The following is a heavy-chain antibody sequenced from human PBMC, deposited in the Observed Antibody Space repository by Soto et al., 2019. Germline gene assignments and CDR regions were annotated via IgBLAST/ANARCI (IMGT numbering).Heavy chain of an antibody. D-gene: IGHD3-10*01. J-gene: IGHJ6*03. V-gene: IGHV3-23*01. CDR1: GFTFSSYA. Sequence: GGSLRLSCAASGFTFSSYAMSWVRQAPGKGLEWVSAISGSGGSTYYADSVKGRFTISRDNSKNTLYLQMNSLRAEDTAVYYCAKDTPDYYGLGYYMDVWGKGTTVTVSS. CDR3: AKDTPDYYGLGYYMDV. CDR2: ISGSGGST.